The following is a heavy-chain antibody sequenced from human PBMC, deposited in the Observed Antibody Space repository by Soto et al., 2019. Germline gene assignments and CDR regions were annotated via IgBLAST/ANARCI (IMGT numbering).Heavy chain of an antibody. CDR1: GFTFSSYA. CDR3: PKGPYSRGWPYFDY. CDR2: FSGGNT. D-gene: IGHD6-19*01. Sequence: GWSLRLSCAASGFTFSSYAMSWVRQAPGKGLEWVSTFSGGNTYYADSVKGRFTISRDNSKNTLYLQMTSLSAEDTAVYYCPKGPYSRGWPYFDYWVQGSLVTVSS. V-gene: IGHV3-23*01. J-gene: IGHJ4*02.